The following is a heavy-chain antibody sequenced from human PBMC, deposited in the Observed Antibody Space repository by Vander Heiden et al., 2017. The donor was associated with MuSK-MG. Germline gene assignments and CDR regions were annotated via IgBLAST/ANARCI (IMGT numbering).Heavy chain of an antibody. J-gene: IGHJ6*02. CDR2: ISAYNGNT. CDR3: AREITCSSTSCYFGGVSHYEPEDYYYYGMDV. D-gene: IGHD2-2*01. V-gene: IGHV1-18*01. CDR1: GYTFTSYG. Sequence: QVQLVQSGAEVKKPGASVKVSCKASGYTFTSYGISWVRQAPGQGLEWMGWISAYNGNTNYAQKLQGRVTMTTDTSTSTAYMELRSLRSDDTAVYYCAREITCSSTSCYFGGVSHYEPEDYYYYGMDVWGQGTTVTVSS.